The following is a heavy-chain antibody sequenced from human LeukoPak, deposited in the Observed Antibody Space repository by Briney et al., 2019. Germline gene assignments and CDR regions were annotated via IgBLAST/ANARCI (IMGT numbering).Heavy chain of an antibody. D-gene: IGHD1-7*01. J-gene: IGHJ4*02. Sequence: SETLSLTCSVSGNSVTSYYWSWIRQPPGKGLEGVGYGDHLGCAIYNPSLTSRATISVDTSNNHFSLTLTSVTAADTAVYHCARLSDLYNWTYLLDSWSQGTLVTVSS. V-gene: IGHV4-59*08. CDR2: GDHLGCA. CDR3: ARLSDLYNWTYLLDS. CDR1: GNSVTSYY.